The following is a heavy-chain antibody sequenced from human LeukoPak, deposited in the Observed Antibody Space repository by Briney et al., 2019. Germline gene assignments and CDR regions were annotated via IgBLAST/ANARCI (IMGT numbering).Heavy chain of an antibody. V-gene: IGHV3-30-3*01. CDR1: GLSFTNYP. D-gene: IGHD1-26*01. CDR2: ISYDGTNK. CDR3: ARGNIGNP. J-gene: IGHJ5*02. Sequence: GRSLRLSCAASGLSFTNYPMQWVRQTPGKGLQWVAVISYDGTNKYYADSVKGRFTISRDNSKNTLYLQMNSLRPEDTAVYYCARGNIGNPWGQGSLVTVSS.